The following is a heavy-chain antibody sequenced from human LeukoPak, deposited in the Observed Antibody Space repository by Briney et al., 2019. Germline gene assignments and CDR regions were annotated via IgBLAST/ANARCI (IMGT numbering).Heavy chain of an antibody. CDR3: AKDGIAARDYYYSHYMDV. D-gene: IGHD6-6*01. V-gene: IGHV3-53*01. J-gene: IGHJ6*03. CDR2: IYSGGST. CDR1: GFTVSSNY. Sequence: GGSLRLSCAASGFTVSSNYMSWVRQAPGKGLEWVSVIYSGGSTYYADSVKGRFTISRANSKNTLYLQMNSLRAEDTAVYYCAKDGIAARDYYYSHYMDVWGKGTTVTVSS.